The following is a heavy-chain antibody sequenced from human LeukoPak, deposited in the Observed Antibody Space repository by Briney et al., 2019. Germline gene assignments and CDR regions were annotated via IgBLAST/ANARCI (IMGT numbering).Heavy chain of an antibody. V-gene: IGHV3-30*18. J-gene: IGHJ4*02. CDR2: ISYDGSNK. CDR1: GFTFSSYG. CDR3: AKGVDYDILTGYLN. Sequence: GGSLRLSCAASGFTFSSYGMHWVRQAPGKGLEWVAVISYDGSNKYYADFVKGRFTISRDNSKNTLYLQMNSLRAEDTAVYYCAKGVDYDILTGYLNWGQGTLVTVSS. D-gene: IGHD3-9*01.